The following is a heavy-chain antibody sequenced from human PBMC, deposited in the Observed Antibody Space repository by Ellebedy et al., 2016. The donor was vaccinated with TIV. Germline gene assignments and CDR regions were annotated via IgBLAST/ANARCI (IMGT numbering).Heavy chain of an antibody. V-gene: IGHV1-46*01. CDR1: GYTFTSYY. CDR3: AKFLGFCSGATCVIDH. D-gene: IGHD2-15*01. Sequence: AASVKVSCKASGYTFTSYYILWVRHAPGQGLQWMGIINPTGGSTNYEQKFQGRVSMTRDTSTSTVYMELSSLRSEDTAVYYCAKFLGFCSGATCVIDHWGQGTLVTVSS. CDR2: INPTGGST. J-gene: IGHJ4*02.